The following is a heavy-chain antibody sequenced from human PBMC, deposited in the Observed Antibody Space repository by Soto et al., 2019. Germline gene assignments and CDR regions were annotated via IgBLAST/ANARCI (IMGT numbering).Heavy chain of an antibody. CDR1: GGTFSSYA. CDR3: ASPRGYSYRNFDY. CDR2: IVPIFGTA. J-gene: IGHJ4*02. V-gene: IGHV1-69*13. Sequence: SVKVSCKASGGTFSSYAISWVRQAPGQGLEWMGGIVPIFGTANYAQKFQGRVTITADESTSTAYMELSSLRSEDTAVYYCASPRGYSYRNFDYWGQGTLVTVSS. D-gene: IGHD5-18*01.